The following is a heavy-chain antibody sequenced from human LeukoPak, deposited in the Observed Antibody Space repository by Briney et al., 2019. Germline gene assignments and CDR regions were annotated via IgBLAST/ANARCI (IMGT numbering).Heavy chain of an antibody. CDR2: IKGDESYT. D-gene: IGHD5-24*01. Sequence: QAGGSLRLSCAAPGSTFRSHWMTWFGKPPGKGLVWVSRIKGDESYTNHADSVKGRFTISRDNAKNTLYLQMTSLRAEDTAIYYCVRDGDVYNFDHWGQGTLVTVSS. CDR3: VRDGDVYNFDH. CDR1: GSTFRSHW. V-gene: IGHV3-74*01. J-gene: IGHJ4*02.